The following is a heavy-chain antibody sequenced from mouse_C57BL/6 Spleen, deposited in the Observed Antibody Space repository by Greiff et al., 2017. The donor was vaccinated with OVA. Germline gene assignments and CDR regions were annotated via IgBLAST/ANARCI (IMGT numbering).Heavy chain of an antibody. CDR3: ARRGTTVVGDWYFDV. CDR1: GFTFSDYY. CDR2: ISNGGGST. V-gene: IGHV5-12*01. D-gene: IGHD1-1*01. Sequence: EVKLMESGGGLVQPGGSLKLSCAASGFTFSDYYMYWVRQTPEKRLEWVAYISNGGGSTYYPDTVKGRFTISRDNAKNTLYLQMSRLKSEDTAMYYCARRGTTVVGDWYFDVWGTGTTVTVSS. J-gene: IGHJ1*03.